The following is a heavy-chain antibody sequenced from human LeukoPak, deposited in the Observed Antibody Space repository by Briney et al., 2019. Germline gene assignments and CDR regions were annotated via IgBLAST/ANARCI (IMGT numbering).Heavy chain of an antibody. Sequence: SETLCLTCTVSGGSISSYYWSWIRHPAGKGLEWIGRLYTSWSTNYNPSLKRRVTMSLDTSKNHFSLKLSSVTAADTAVYYCAGSIAARPVGYWGEGTLVTVSS. CDR3: AGSIAARPVGY. CDR1: GGSISSYY. CDR2: LYTSWST. V-gene: IGHV4-4*07. J-gene: IGHJ4*02. D-gene: IGHD6-6*01.